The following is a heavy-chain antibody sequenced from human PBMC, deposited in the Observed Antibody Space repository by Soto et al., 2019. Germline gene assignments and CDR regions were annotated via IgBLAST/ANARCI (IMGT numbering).Heavy chain of an antibody. V-gene: IGHV1-18*01. CDR1: GYTFTCYG. D-gene: IGHD1-1*01. J-gene: IGHJ6*03. Sequence: ASLKVSCKASGYTFTCYGISWVRQAPGQGLEWMGWISAYNGNTNYAQKLQGRVTMTTDTSTSTAYMELRSLRSDDTAVYYCARDPLEEYYMDVWGKGTTVTVSS. CDR3: ARDPLEEYYMDV. CDR2: ISAYNGNT.